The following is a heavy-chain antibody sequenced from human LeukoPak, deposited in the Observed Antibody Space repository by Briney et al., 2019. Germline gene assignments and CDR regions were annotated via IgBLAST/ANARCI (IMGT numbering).Heavy chain of an antibody. CDR3: ARDLGWSTSH. Sequence: ASVKVSCKASGYTFTGHYMNWVRQAPGQGLEWMGWINPTGGTTYAQKFQDRVTMTRDMSINTAYMELSGLRSDDTAVYYCARDLGWSTSHWGQGTLVTVSS. D-gene: IGHD3-3*01. J-gene: IGHJ4*02. CDR2: INPTGGT. CDR1: GYTFTGHY. V-gene: IGHV1-2*02.